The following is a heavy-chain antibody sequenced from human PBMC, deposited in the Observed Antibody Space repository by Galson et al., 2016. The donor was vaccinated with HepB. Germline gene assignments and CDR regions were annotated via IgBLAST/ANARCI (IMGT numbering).Heavy chain of an antibody. J-gene: IGHJ6*02. CDR1: GFAFGTYA. Sequence: SLRLSCAASGFAFGTYAMSWVRQAPGKGLEWVAGIGPDGTRAHYADSVKGRFTISRDNFKNPLSLQINNLGGEDTAVYYCAKDRGGRVYFYVMDVWGQGTTVIVSS. CDR3: AKDRGGRVYFYVMDV. CDR2: IGPDGTRA. V-gene: IGHV3-23*01. D-gene: IGHD3-10*01.